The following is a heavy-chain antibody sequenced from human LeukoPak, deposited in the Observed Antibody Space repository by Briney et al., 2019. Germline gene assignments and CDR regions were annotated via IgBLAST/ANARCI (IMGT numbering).Heavy chain of an antibody. CDR3: ARDLITMVRGVIYYYYGMDV. V-gene: IGHV3-21*01. D-gene: IGHD3-10*01. CDR1: GFTFSSYS. J-gene: IGHJ6*02. Sequence: PGGSLRLSCAASGFTFSSYSMNWVRQAPGKGLEGVSSISSSSSYIYYADSVKGRFTISRDNAKNSLYLQMNSLRAEDTAVYYCARDLITMVRGVIYYYYGMDVWGQGTTVTVSS. CDR2: ISSSSSYI.